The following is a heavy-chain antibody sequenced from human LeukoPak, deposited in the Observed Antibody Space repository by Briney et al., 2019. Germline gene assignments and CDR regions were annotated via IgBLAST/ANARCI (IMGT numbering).Heavy chain of an antibody. D-gene: IGHD2-8*01. Sequence: PSETLSLTCTVSGGPISYYYWIWIRQPPGRGLEWIGYIYHSGSTNHNPSLRSRLTISVDTSKNQFSLKLRSVTAADTAVYYCARATYCTNGVCRTYGMDVWGQGTTVTVSS. V-gene: IGHV4-59*01. CDR2: IYHSGST. CDR1: GGPISYYY. J-gene: IGHJ6*02. CDR3: ARATYCTNGVCRTYGMDV.